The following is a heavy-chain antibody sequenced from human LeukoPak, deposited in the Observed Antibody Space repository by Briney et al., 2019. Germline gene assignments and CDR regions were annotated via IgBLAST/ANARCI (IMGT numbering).Heavy chain of an antibody. D-gene: IGHD5-18*01. J-gene: IGHJ6*03. CDR1: GGSFGGYY. Sequence: KPSETLSLTCAVYGGSFGGYYWSWIRQPPGKGLEWIGEINHSGSTNYNPSLKSRVTISVDTSKNQFSLKLSSVTAADTAVYYCARGGLRGGYSYGYDYYYYMDVWGKGTTVTVSS. CDR2: INHSGST. CDR3: ARGGLRGGYSYGYDYYYYMDV. V-gene: IGHV4-34*01.